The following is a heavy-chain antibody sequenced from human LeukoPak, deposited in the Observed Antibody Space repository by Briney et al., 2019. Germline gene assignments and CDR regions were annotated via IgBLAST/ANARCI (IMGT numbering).Heavy chain of an antibody. CDR2: ISDSGGNT. CDR1: GFTFSSYA. J-gene: IGHJ4*02. Sequence: GGSLRLSCAASGFTFSSYAMSGVRQVPGKGLEWVSAISDSGGNTYYADFVRGRFTISRDNSKNTLYLQMNSLRAEDTAMYFCAKDAGRSDVDYFDYWGQGTLVTVSS. CDR3: AKDAGRSDVDYFDY. D-gene: IGHD1-26*01. V-gene: IGHV3-23*01.